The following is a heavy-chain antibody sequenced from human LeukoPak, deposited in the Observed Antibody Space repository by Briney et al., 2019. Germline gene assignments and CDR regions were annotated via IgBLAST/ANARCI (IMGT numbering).Heavy chain of an antibody. Sequence: GGSLRLSCSASGFTFSSYAMHWVRQAPDKGLEWMAVISDGGSDKYYADSVRGRFTISRDNSENTLTLQMSSLRAEDTALYYCARGISSGIVVTAIAYWGQGTLVTVSS. CDR2: ISDGGSDK. CDR3: ARGISSGIVVTAIAY. CDR1: GFTFSSYA. V-gene: IGHV3-30-3*01. J-gene: IGHJ4*02. D-gene: IGHD2-21*02.